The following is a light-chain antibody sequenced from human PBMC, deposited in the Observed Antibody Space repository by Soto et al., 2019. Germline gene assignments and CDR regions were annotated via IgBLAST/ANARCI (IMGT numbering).Light chain of an antibody. CDR2: GAS. CDR3: QQYGSSPQT. J-gene: IGKJ1*01. V-gene: IGKV3-20*01. Sequence: ENVLTQSPGTLSLSPGERATLSCRASQSVSSNYVAWYQQKPGQAPRLLIYGASSRATGIPDRFSGSGSGTDFTLTISRLEPEDFAVYYCQQYGSSPQTFGQGTKVEIK. CDR1: QSVSSNY.